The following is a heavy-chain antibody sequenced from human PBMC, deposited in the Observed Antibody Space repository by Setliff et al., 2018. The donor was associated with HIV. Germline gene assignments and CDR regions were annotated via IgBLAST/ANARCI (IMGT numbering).Heavy chain of an antibody. J-gene: IGHJ3*02. Sequence: SETLSLTCAVSGGSISSSNWWSWVRQPPGKGLEWIGEIYHGGSTNYNPSLKSRVTISVDKSKNQFSLKLSTVTAADTAVYYCARATPGYNYGSRHAFDIWGQGTKVTVSS. CDR2: IYHGGST. CDR1: GGSISSSNW. D-gene: IGHD5-18*01. V-gene: IGHV4-4*02. CDR3: ARATPGYNYGSRHAFDI.